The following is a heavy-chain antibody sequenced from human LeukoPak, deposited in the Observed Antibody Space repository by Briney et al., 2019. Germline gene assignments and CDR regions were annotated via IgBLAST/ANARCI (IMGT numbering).Heavy chain of an antibody. CDR2: MYNSGST. V-gene: IGHV4-59*08. Sequence: PSETLSLTCTVSGGSISTYYWSWIRQPPGKGLEWIGYMYNSGSTNYNPSLKSRVTISIDTSKNQVSLRLSSVTAADTAVYYCARQGSGGRSVDVWGQGTMVTVSS. CDR3: ARQGSGGRSVDV. J-gene: IGHJ3*01. D-gene: IGHD1-26*01. CDR1: GGSISTYY.